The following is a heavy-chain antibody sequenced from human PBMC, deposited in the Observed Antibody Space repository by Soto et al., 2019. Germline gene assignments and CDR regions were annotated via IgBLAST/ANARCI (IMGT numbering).Heavy chain of an antibody. V-gene: IGHV1-69*12. CDR1: GGTFNSYA. J-gene: IGHJ4*02. CDR2: IIPIFGTP. Sequence: QVLLVQSGAEVKKPGSSVKVSCKASGGTFNSYAFSWVRQAPGQGLEWMGGIIPIFGTPNYAQKFQGRVTITADESTSTAYMGLSGLRSEDTAVYYCASRSENGYNYDFDYWGQGTLVTVSS. CDR3: ASRSENGYNYDFDY. D-gene: IGHD5-12*01.